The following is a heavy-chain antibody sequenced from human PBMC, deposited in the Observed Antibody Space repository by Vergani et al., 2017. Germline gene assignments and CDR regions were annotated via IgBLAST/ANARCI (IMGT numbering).Heavy chain of an antibody. D-gene: IGHD1-26*01. J-gene: IGHJ4*02. CDR1: GYSFTSYW. CDR2: IYPGDSDT. Sequence: EVQLVQSGAEVKKPGESLKISCKGSGYSFTSYWIGWVRQMPGKGLEWMGIIYPGDSDTRYSPSFQGQVTISADMSISTAYLQWSSLKASDTAIYYCARRGVGATTASYYFYYWGQGTLVTVSS. V-gene: IGHV5-51*03. CDR3: ARRGVGATTASYYFYY.